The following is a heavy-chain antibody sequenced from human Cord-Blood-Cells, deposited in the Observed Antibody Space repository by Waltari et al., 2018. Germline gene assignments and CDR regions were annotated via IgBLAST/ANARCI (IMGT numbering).Heavy chain of an antibody. CDR1: GGSFSGYY. CDR2: INHSVST. J-gene: IGHJ6*02. V-gene: IGHV4-34*01. CDR3: ARGPHSSGWYGMDV. D-gene: IGHD6-19*01. Sequence: QVQLQQWGAGLLKPSEPLSLTCAAYGGSFSGYYWSWIRQPPGKGLEWIGEINHSVSTNYNPSLKSRVTISVDTSKNQFSLKLSSVTAADTAVYYCARGPHSSGWYGMDVWGQGTTVTVSS.